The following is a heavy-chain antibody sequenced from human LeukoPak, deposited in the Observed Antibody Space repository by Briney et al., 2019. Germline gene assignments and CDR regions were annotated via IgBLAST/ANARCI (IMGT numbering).Heavy chain of an antibody. CDR2: IKQDGSEK. V-gene: IGHV3-7*01. CDR3: ARAPSGSYYQYLDY. Sequence: GGSLRLSCAASGFTFSSYWMSWVRQAPGKGLEWVANIKQDGSEKYYVDSVKGRFTISRDNAKNSLYLQMNSLRAEDTAVYYCARAPSGSYYQYLDYWGQGTLVTVSS. CDR1: GFTFSSYW. J-gene: IGHJ4*02. D-gene: IGHD3-10*01.